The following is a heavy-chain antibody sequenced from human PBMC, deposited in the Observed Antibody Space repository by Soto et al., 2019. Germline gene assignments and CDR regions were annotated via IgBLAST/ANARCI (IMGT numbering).Heavy chain of an antibody. CDR3: AKVKVKGGSYFLGPGDY. CDR2: ISYDGSNK. V-gene: IGHV3-30*18. CDR1: GFTFSSYG. D-gene: IGHD1-26*01. Sequence: GGSLRLSCAASGFTFSSYGMHWVRQAPGKGLEWVAVISYDGSNKYYADSVKGRFTISRDNSKNTLYLQMNSLRAEDTAVYYCAKVKVKGGSYFLGPGDYWGQGTLVTVSS. J-gene: IGHJ4*02.